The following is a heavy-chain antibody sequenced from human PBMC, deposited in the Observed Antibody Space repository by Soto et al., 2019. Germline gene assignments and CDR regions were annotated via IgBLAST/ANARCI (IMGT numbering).Heavy chain of an antibody. J-gene: IGHJ4*02. D-gene: IGHD3-10*01. V-gene: IGHV4-34*01. Sequence: QVQLQQWGAGLLKPSETLSLTCAVYGGSFSGYYWSWIRQPPGKGLEWIGEINHSGSTNCNPSLKSPVTISVDTSKNQFSLKLSSVTAADTAVYSCASGTPRGGYCSGSYFVYWGQGTLVTVSS. CDR1: GGSFSGYY. CDR2: INHSGST. CDR3: ASGTPRGGYCSGSYFVY.